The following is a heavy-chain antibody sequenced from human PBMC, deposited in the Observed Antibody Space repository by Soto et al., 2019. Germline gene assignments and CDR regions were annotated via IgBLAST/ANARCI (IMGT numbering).Heavy chain of an antibody. Sequence: SETLSLTCTVSGGSISSYYWRWIRQPPGKGLEWIGYIYYSGSTNYNPSLKSRVTISVDTSKNQFSLKLSSVTAADTAVYYCTGPLGARFDYAGPGILVTVSS. CDR3: TGPLGARFDY. CDR1: GGSISSYY. V-gene: IGHV4-59*01. CDR2: IYYSGST. J-gene: IGHJ4*01.